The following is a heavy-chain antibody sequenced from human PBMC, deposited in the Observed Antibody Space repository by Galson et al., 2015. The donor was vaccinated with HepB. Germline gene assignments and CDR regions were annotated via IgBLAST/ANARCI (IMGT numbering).Heavy chain of an antibody. J-gene: IGHJ5*02. CDR3: ARDDYYGSGSNHWFDP. D-gene: IGHD3-10*01. V-gene: IGHV4-4*07. CDR2: IYTSGST. Sequence: ETLSLTCTVSGGSISSYYWSWIRQPAGKGLEWIGRIYTSGSTNYNPSLKSRVTMSVDTSKNQFSLKLSSVTAADTAVYYCARDDYYGSGSNHWFDPWGQGTLVTVSS. CDR1: GGSISSYY.